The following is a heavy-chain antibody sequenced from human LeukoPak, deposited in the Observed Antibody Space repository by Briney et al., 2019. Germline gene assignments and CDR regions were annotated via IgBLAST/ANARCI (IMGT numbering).Heavy chain of an antibody. CDR2: ISYIGST. D-gene: IGHD3-3*01. J-gene: IGHJ5*02. Sequence: SETLSLTCAVSDDSFSSHYWTWIRQPPGKGLEWIGYISYIGSTNYNPSLKSRVTISIDTSKNQFSLKLSSVTAADTAVYYCARGDFWSGYYPWGQGTLVTVSS. CDR1: DDSFSSHY. CDR3: ARGDFWSGYYP. V-gene: IGHV4-59*11.